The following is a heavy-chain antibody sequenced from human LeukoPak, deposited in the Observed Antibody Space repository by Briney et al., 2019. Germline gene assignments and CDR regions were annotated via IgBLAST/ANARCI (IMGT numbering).Heavy chain of an antibody. D-gene: IGHD3-22*01. Sequence: GRSLRLSCAASGFIFSSYGMHWVRQAPGKGLEGVAVTWYDGSNKYYADAVKGRFTISRDNSKNTLYLQMNSLRAEDTAVYYCARDEHQYFHASSGRFDYWGQGTLVTVSS. J-gene: IGHJ4*02. V-gene: IGHV3-33*01. CDR3: ARDEHQYFHASSGRFDY. CDR2: TWYDGSNK. CDR1: GFIFSSYG.